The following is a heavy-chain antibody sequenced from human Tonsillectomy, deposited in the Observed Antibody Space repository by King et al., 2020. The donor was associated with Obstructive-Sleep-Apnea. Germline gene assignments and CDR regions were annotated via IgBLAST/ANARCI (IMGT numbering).Heavy chain of an antibody. CDR2: INHSGST. CDR3: ARDLHRRPPITMIVVVRGNAFDI. V-gene: IGHV4-34*01. CDR1: GGSFSGYY. Sequence: VQLQQWGAGLLKPSETLSLTCAVYGGSFSGYYWSWIRQPPGKGLEWIGEINHSGSTNYNPSLKSRVTISVDTSKNQFSRKLSSVTAADTAVYYCARDLHRRPPITMIVVVRGNAFDIWGQGTMVTVSS. D-gene: IGHD3-22*01. J-gene: IGHJ3*02.